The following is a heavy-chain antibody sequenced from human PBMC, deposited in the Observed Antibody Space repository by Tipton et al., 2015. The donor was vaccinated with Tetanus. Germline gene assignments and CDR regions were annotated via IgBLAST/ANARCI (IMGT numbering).Heavy chain of an antibody. D-gene: IGHD3-16*01. J-gene: IGHJ4*02. CDR3: AKGGTIMIWNYYFDS. CDR1: GYSFTTYW. CDR2: ISGSGGST. V-gene: IGHV3-23*01. Sequence: SGAEVKKPGESLKISCKGSGYSFTTYWIGWVRQAPGKGLEWVSAISGSGGSTYYADSVKGRFTISRDNSKNTQYLQMNSLRAEDTAVYYCAKGGTIMIWNYYFDSWGQGTLVTVSS.